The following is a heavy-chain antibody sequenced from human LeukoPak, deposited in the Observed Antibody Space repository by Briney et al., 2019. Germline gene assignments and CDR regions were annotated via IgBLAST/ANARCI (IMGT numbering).Heavy chain of an antibody. CDR3: ASTGYCGGDCYPGLWDYYYGMDV. D-gene: IGHD2-21*02. CDR2: INAGNGNT. Sequence: ASVKVSCKASGYTFTSYAMHWVRQAPGQRLEWMGWINAGNGNTKYSQKFQGRVTITRDTSASTAYMELSSLRSEDTAVYYCASTGYCGGDCYPGLWDYYYGMDVWGQGTTVTVSS. V-gene: IGHV1-3*01. CDR1: GYTFTSYA. J-gene: IGHJ6*02.